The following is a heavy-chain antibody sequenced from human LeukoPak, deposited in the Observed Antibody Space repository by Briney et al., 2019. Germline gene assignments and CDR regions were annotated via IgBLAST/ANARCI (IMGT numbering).Heavy chain of an antibody. CDR2: MNPNSGNT. CDR1: GYTFTSYD. D-gene: IGHD3-10*01. V-gene: IGHV1-8*01. CDR3: ARVGTMVRGVMGYFDY. Sequence: ASVKVSCKASGYTFTSYDINWVRQATGQGLEWMGWMNPNSGNTGYAQKFQGRVTMTRDTSISTAYMELSRLRSDDTAVYYCARVGTMVRGVMGYFDYWGQGTLVTVSS. J-gene: IGHJ4*02.